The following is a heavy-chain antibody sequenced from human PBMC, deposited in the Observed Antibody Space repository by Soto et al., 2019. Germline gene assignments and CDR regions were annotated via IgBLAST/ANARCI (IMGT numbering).Heavy chain of an antibody. D-gene: IGHD3-22*01. CDR3: ARRGYYAI. CDR2: ISYDGSNK. Sequence: QVQLVESGGGVVQPGRSLRLSCAASGFTFSSYAMHWVRQAPGKGLEWVAVISYDGSNKYYADSVKGRFTICRDNSKNTLYLQMNSLRAEDTAVYYCARRGYYAIWGQGTMVTVSS. V-gene: IGHV3-30-3*01. CDR1: GFTFSSYA. J-gene: IGHJ3*02.